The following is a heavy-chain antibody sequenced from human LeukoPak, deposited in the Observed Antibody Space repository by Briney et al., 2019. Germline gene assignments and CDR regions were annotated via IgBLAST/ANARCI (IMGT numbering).Heavy chain of an antibody. D-gene: IGHD6-19*01. CDR3: ARHRSGSSWYAP. J-gene: IGHJ5*02. CDR2: IYYSGST. V-gene: IGHV4-39*07. CDR1: GGSISSSSYY. Sequence: SETLSLTCTVSGGSISSSSYYWGWIRQPPGKGLEWIGSIYYSGSTYYNPSLKSRVTISVDTSKNQFSLKLSSVTAADTAVYYCARHRSGSSWYAPWGQGTLVTVSS.